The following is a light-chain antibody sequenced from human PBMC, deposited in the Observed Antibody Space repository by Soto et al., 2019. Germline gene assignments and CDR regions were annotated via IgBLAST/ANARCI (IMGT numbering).Light chain of an antibody. Sequence: QSVLSQPPSASGTPGQRVTISCSGSSCNIGSNAVNWYQQLPGTAPKLLIYSNNQRPSGVPDRFSGSKSGTSASLAISGLQSEDEADYYCAAWDDPLNRLVFGGGTTLTVL. CDR3: AAWDDPLNRLV. J-gene: IGLJ2*01. CDR1: SCNIGSNA. CDR2: SNN. V-gene: IGLV1-44*01.